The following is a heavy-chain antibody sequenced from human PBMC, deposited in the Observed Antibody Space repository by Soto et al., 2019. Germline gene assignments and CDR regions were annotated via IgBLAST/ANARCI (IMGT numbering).Heavy chain of an antibody. Sequence: ASETLSLTCAVYGGSFSGYYWNWIRQPPGKGLEWIGEVNHSGSTNYNPSLKSRVTMAVDTSKSQFSLKLNSVTAADTAVYYCARGLSPGADSPFDYWGQGTLVTVSS. D-gene: IGHD1-26*01. CDR1: GGSFSGYY. CDR2: VNHSGST. J-gene: IGHJ4*02. V-gene: IGHV4-34*01. CDR3: ARGLSPGADSPFDY.